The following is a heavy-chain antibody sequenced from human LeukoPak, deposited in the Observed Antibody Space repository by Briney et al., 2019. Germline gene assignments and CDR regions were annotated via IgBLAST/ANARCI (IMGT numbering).Heavy chain of an antibody. Sequence: GGSLRLSCAASGLTVSSNYMSWARQAPGKGLEWVSVIYTDGRTFYAGSVKGRFTISRDSSKNTVYLQMNSLRVDDTAVYYCARGNYGDDSYYFDYWGRGALVTVSS. D-gene: IGHD4-17*01. CDR3: ARGNYGDDSYYFDY. V-gene: IGHV3-53*01. J-gene: IGHJ4*02. CDR2: IYTDGRT. CDR1: GLTVSSNY.